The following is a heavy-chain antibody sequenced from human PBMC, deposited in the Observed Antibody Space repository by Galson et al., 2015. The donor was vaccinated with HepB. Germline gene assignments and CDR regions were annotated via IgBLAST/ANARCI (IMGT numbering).Heavy chain of an antibody. V-gene: IGHV3-23*01. Sequence: SLRLSCAASRFTFSTTAMNWVRQAPGKGLEWVSIIGGSYGGTYYADSVRGRFTISRDNSKNMVYLQMNSLRVDDTAVYYCAKDYREHGMDVWGLGTTVTVSS. CDR1: RFTFSTTA. CDR2: IGGSYGGT. J-gene: IGHJ6*02. CDR3: AKDYREHGMDV. D-gene: IGHD4-11*01.